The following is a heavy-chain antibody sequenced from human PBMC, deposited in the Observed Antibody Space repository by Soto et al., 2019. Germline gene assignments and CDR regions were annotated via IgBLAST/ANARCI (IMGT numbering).Heavy chain of an antibody. V-gene: IGHV4-38-2*01. CDR3: ARVKLAGRGSFHD. CDR1: GYSITNGYY. CDR2: IYHSGNT. D-gene: IGHD3-3*02. Sequence: SETLSLTCAVSGYSITNGYYCGWIRQPPGKGLEWIGSIYHSGNTYYNPSLKSRATLSIDTSKNQFSLKLRSVTAADTAMYYCARVKLAGRGSFHDWGQGTLVTVSS. J-gene: IGHJ4*02.